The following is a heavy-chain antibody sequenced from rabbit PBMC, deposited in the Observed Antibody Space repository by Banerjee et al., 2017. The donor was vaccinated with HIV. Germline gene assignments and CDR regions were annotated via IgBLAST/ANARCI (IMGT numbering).Heavy chain of an antibody. Sequence: QEQLEESGGDLVKPEGSLTLTCTASGFSLSNSYVMSWVRQAPGKGLEWIGTIEAGSSGITYYANWAKGRFTISKTSSTTVTLQMTSMTGADTDTYFCARWVSGSNYWDLWGPGTLVTVS. CDR2: IEAGSSGIT. CDR3: ARWVSGSNYWDL. CDR1: GFSLSNSYV. J-gene: IGHJ4*01. D-gene: IGHD8-1*01. V-gene: IGHV1S45*01.